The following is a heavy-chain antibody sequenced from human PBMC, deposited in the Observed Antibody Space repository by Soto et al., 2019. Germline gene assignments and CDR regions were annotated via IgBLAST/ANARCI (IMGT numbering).Heavy chain of an antibody. J-gene: IGHJ6*02. CDR2: IYYSGST. D-gene: IGHD2-2*02. CDR1: GGSISSGGYY. Sequence: PSETLSLTCTVSGGSISSGGYYWSWIRQHPGKGLEWIGYIYYSGSTYYNPSLKSRVTISVDTSKNQFSLKLSSVTAADTAVYYCARAGCSSTSCYTAMRDYYYYGMDVWGQGTTVTVS. V-gene: IGHV4-31*03. CDR3: ARAGCSSTSCYTAMRDYYYYGMDV.